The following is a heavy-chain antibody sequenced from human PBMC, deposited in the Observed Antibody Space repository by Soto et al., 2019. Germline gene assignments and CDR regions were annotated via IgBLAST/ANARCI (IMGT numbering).Heavy chain of an antibody. Sequence: QVQLVQSGAEVKKPGSSVKVSCTASGGTFSSYAISWVRQAPGQGLEWMGGIIPIFGTANYAQEFQGRVTITADESTSTAYMELSSLRSEDTAVYYCARELLLAGRCWFDPWGQGTLVTVSS. V-gene: IGHV1-69*01. CDR1: GGTFSSYA. CDR3: ARELLLAGRCWFDP. J-gene: IGHJ5*02. D-gene: IGHD2-15*01. CDR2: IIPIFGTA.